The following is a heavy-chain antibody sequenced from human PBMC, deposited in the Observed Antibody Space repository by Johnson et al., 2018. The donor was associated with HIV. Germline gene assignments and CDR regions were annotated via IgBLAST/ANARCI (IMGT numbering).Heavy chain of an antibody. CDR3: ARDQSEVDAFDI. J-gene: IGHJ3*02. CDR2: ISYDGSNK. V-gene: IGHV3-30*04. Sequence: VQLVESGGGVVQPGRSLRLSCAASGFTFSSYPMHWVRQAPGKGLEWVAVISYDGSNKYYADSVKGRFTISRDNSKNTLYLQMNSLRAEDTAVYYCARDQSEVDAFDIWGQGTMVTVSS. CDR1: GFTFSSYP.